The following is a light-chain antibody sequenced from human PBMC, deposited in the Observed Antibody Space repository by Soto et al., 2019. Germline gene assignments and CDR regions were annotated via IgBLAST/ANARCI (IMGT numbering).Light chain of an antibody. CDR1: LRISSD. J-gene: IGKJ2*01. Sequence: DIPMTQSPSSLSASVGDRVTITCRASLRISSDLNWYQQKPGKAPKVLIFGASSLQSGVPSRFSGSGSGTDFTLTISSLQPEDCATYYCQQSYTTPRTFGQGTKLEI. CDR2: GAS. CDR3: QQSYTTPRT. V-gene: IGKV1-39*01.